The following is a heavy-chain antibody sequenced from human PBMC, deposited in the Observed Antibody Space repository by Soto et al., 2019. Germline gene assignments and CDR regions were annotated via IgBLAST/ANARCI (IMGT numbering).Heavy chain of an antibody. J-gene: IGHJ4*02. Sequence: ASVKVSCKASGYTFTNYYMHWVRRAPGQGLEWMGIINPSGGSTTYAQKFQGRVTMTRDTSTSTVYMELSSLRSEDTAVYYCARGFSSGWPFGYWGQGTPVTVSS. D-gene: IGHD6-19*01. CDR2: INPSGGST. V-gene: IGHV1-46*01. CDR3: ARGFSSGWPFGY. CDR1: GYTFTNYY.